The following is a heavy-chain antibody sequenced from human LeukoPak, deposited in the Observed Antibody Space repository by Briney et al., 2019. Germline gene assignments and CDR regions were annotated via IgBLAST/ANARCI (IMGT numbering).Heavy chain of an antibody. Sequence: GASVKVSCKASGYTFTGYYMHWVRQAPGQGLEWMGGINPNIGGTNYAQKFQGRVTMTRDTSISTAYMELSRLRSDDTAVYYYARGGGRGYYDSSGYYHVRWGQGTLVTVSS. CDR2: INPNIGGT. J-gene: IGHJ4*02. CDR1: GYTFTGYY. V-gene: IGHV1-2*02. D-gene: IGHD3-22*01. CDR3: ARGGGRGYYDSSGYYHVR.